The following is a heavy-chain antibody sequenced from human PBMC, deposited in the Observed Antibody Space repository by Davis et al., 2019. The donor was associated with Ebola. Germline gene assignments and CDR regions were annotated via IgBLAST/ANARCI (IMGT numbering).Heavy chain of an antibody. CDR1: GYTFTNYY. V-gene: IGHV1-46*01. D-gene: IGHD1-26*01. CDR2: INPSAGYT. J-gene: IGHJ4*02. Sequence: ASVKVSCKAFGYTFTNYYVHWVRQAPGQGLEWMGVINPSAGYTNYAQKFQGRVTITRDTSTSTVYMEVRRLRYDDTAVYYCARDQALEWELLGSYYFDYWGQGTLVTVSS. CDR3: ARDQALEWELLGSYYFDY.